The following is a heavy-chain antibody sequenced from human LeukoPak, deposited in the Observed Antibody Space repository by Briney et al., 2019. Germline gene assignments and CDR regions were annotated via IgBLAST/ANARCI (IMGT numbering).Heavy chain of an antibody. CDR3: QMYYDFWSGYYGTDY. CDR1: GYTFTSYG. CDR2: ISAYIGNT. Sequence: ASVKVSCKASGYTFTSYGISWVRQAPGQGLEWMGWISAYIGNTNYAQKLQRRVTMTTDTSTSTAYMELRRLRSDDTAVYYCQMYYDFWSGYYGTDYWGQGTLVTVSS. V-gene: IGHV1-18*01. D-gene: IGHD3-3*01. J-gene: IGHJ4*02.